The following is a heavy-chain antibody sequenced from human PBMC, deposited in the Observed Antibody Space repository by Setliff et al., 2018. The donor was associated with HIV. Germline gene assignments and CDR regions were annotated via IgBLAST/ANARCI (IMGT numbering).Heavy chain of an antibody. Sequence: PSETLSLTCTVSGGSISSSSYYWGWIRQPPGKGLEWIGSIYYSGSTYYKPSLESRLTISVDTSKNQFSLRLNSVTAADTAVYFCARGGAVSADFDSWGQGTLVTVSS. V-gene: IGHV4-39*07. CDR2: IYYSGST. CDR1: GGSISSSSYY. J-gene: IGHJ4*02. D-gene: IGHD3-16*01. CDR3: ARGGAVSADFDS.